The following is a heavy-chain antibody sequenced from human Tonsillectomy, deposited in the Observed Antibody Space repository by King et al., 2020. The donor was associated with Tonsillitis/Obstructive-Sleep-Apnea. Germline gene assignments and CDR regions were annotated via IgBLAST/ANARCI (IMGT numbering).Heavy chain of an antibody. V-gene: IGHV3-9*01. J-gene: IGHJ6*03. D-gene: IGHD3-10*01. Sequence: EVQLVESGGGLVQPGRSLRLSCAASGFTFDDYAMHWVRQVPGKGLEWVSGISWNRGSIGYADTVKGRFTISRDNAKNSLYLQMNSLRAEDTALYYCAKSSGPNPALDYMDVWGKGTTVTVSS. CDR1: GFTFDDYA. CDR2: ISWNRGSI. CDR3: AKSSGPNPALDYMDV.